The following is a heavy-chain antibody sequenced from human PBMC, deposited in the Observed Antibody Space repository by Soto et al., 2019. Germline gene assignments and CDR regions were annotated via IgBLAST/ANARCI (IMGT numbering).Heavy chain of an antibody. CDR1: GGSLNNFY. CDR3: ARSSHKESWFDP. D-gene: IGHD6-19*01. V-gene: IGHV4-4*07. Sequence: SETLSLTCSVSGGSLNNFYWNWIRQTAGKGLEWIGRIHASGNTNYNPSLKSRATLSVDTSKNQFPVKVRSVTAADTAVYYCARSSHKESWFDPWGQGTLVTVSS. J-gene: IGHJ5*02. CDR2: IHASGNT.